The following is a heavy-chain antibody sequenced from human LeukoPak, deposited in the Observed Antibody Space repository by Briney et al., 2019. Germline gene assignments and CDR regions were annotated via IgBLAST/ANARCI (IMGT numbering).Heavy chain of an antibody. D-gene: IGHD1-14*01. CDR3: ARQTGAEGFDY. J-gene: IGHJ4*02. CDR1: GGSISSSSYY. V-gene: IGHV4-39*01. Sequence: SETLSLTCTVSGGSISSSSYYWGWIRQPPGKGLEWIGSIYHSGSTYYNPSLKSRVTISVDTSKNQFSLKLSSVTAADTAVYYCARQTGAEGFDYWGQGTLVTVSS. CDR2: IYHSGST.